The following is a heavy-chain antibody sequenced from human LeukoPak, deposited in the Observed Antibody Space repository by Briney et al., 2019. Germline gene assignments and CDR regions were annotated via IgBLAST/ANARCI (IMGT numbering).Heavy chain of an antibody. J-gene: IGHJ3*02. V-gene: IGHV3-15*01. CDR2: IKSKTDGGTT. CDR3: TTDTFNAPSEEDREADAFDI. D-gene: IGHD2/OR15-2a*01. Sequence: PGGSRRLSCAASGFTFSSYAMSWVRQAPGKGLEWVGRIKSKTDGGTTDYAAPVKGRFTISRDDSKNTLYLQMNSLKTEDTAVYYCTTDTFNAPSEEDREADAFDIWGQGTMVTVSS. CDR1: GFTFSSYA.